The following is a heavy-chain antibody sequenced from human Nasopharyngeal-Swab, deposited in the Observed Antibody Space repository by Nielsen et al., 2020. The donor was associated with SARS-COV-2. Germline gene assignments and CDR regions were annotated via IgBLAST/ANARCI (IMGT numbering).Heavy chain of an antibody. Sequence: GSLRLSCAVYGGSFSGYYWSWIRQPPGKGLEWIGEINHSGSTNYNPSLKSRVTISVDTSKNQFSLKLSSVTAADTAVYYCAIPYCSGGSCYLYYGMDVWGQGTTATVSS. CDR3: AIPYCSGGSCYLYYGMDV. J-gene: IGHJ6*02. D-gene: IGHD2-15*01. V-gene: IGHV4-34*01. CDR2: INHSGST. CDR1: GGSFSGYY.